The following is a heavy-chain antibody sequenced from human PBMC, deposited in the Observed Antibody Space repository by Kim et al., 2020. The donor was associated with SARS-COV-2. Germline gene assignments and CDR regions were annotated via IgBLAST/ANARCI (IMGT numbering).Heavy chain of an antibody. J-gene: IGHJ3*02. CDR3: AIGREDDYGRLRAFDI. CDR1: GGTFSSYS. D-gene: IGHD4-17*01. CDR2: IIPIFGTA. Sequence: SVKVSCKASGGTFSSYSISWVRQAPGQGLEWMGGIIPIFGTANYAQKFQGRVTITADESTSTAYMELSSLRSEDTAVYYCAIGREDDYGRLRAFDIWGQGTLVTVSS. V-gene: IGHV1-69*13.